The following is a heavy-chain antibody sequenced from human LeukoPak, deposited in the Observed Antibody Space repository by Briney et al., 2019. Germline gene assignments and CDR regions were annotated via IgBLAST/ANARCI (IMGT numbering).Heavy chain of an antibody. V-gene: IGHV4-59*01. CDR1: GGSISSYY. J-gene: IGHJ4*02. D-gene: IGHD6-19*01. CDR3: AWSHSSGYYYFDY. Sequence: PSETLSLTCTVSGGSISSYYWSWIRQPPGKGLEWIGYIYYSGNTNYNPSLKSRVTISVATSKNQFSLKLSSVTAADTAVYYCAWSHSSGYYYFDYWGQGTLVTVSS. CDR2: IYYSGNT.